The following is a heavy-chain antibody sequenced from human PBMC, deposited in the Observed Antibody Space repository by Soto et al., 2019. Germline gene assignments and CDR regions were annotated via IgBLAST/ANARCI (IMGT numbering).Heavy chain of an antibody. Sequence: QVQLVQSGAEVKKPGSSVKVSCKASGGTFSSYAISWVRQAPGQGLEWMGGIIPIFGTAKYAQKFQGRVTITADESTSTAYMELSSLRSEDTAVYYCARKLLTAAAVRCWYFDLWGRGTLVTVSS. D-gene: IGHD6-13*01. CDR3: ARKLLTAAAVRCWYFDL. CDR1: GGTFSSYA. CDR2: IIPIFGTA. V-gene: IGHV1-69*01. J-gene: IGHJ2*01.